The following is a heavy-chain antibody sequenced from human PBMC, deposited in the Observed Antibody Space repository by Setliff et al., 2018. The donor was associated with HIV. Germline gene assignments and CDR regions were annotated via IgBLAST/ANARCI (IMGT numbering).Heavy chain of an antibody. CDR2: ISSSGSAI. CDR1: GFTFSDFY. Sequence: PGGSLRLSCAASGFTFSDFYMTWIRQTPGKGLEGVSYISSSGSAIYYADSVKGRFTIYRDNARNSLYLQMNSLRAEDTAVYYCAGGGSSSSYWGQGTLVTVSS. CDR3: AGGGSSSSY. V-gene: IGHV3-11*04. D-gene: IGHD6-13*01. J-gene: IGHJ4*02.